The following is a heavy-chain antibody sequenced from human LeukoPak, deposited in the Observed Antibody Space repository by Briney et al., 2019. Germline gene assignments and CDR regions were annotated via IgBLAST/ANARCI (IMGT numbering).Heavy chain of an antibody. D-gene: IGHD3-22*01. Sequence: SETLSLTCTVSGASISSSYWSWVRQPPGKRLEWIGFIYYNGNTNSNPSLKSRVTISVDTSKNQFSLKLTSVTAADTAVYYCVRGNYDNRGYSNAFDIWGHGAMVTVS. V-gene: IGHV4-59*01. CDR3: VRGNYDNRGYSNAFDI. CDR1: GASISSSY. CDR2: IYYNGNT. J-gene: IGHJ3*02.